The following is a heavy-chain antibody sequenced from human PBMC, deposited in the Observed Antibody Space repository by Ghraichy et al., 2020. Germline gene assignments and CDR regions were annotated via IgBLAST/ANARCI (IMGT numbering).Heavy chain of an antibody. J-gene: IGHJ6*02. CDR1: GFSLSAAGMG. V-gene: IGHV2-5*02. Sequence: SGPTLVKPTQTLTLTCTFSGFSLSAAGMGVGWIRQPPGKALEWLAIIYWDDDKRYSPSLKSRLTITKDTSKNQVVLTMTNMDPVDTATFYCAQGTSFGGTKGHYYGMTVWGQGTTVTVSS. CDR2: IYWDDDK. CDR3: AQGTSFGGTKGHYYGMTV. D-gene: IGHD3-3*01.